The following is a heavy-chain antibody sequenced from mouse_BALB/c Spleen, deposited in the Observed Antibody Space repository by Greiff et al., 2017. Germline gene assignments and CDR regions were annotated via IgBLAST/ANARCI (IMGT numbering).Heavy chain of an antibody. V-gene: IGHV2-2*02. CDR3: ARKEYGGYAMDY. Sequence: QVHVKQSGPGLVQPSQSLSITCTVSGFSLTSYGVHWVRQSPGKGLEWLGVIWSGGSTDYNAAFISRLSISKDNSKSQVFFKMNSLQANDTAIYYCARKEYGGYAMDYWGQGTSVTVSS. CDR2: IWSGGST. D-gene: IGHD2-10*02. CDR1: GFSLTSYG. J-gene: IGHJ4*01.